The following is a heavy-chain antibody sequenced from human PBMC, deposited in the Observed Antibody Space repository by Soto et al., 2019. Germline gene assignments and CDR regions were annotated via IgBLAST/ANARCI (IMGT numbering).Heavy chain of an antibody. Sequence: VQLVESGGGLVKPGGSLRLSCAASGFTFSDYYMAWVRQTPGKGLEWIAYIVSGSTYTNYADSVKGRFTISRDNDRESLFLEMNSLRADDTALYYCAKDRGGDCPDNSCYFGADYWGQGALVTVSS. J-gene: IGHJ4*02. V-gene: IGHV3-11*06. CDR2: IVSGSTYT. CDR1: GFTFSDYY. CDR3: AKDRGGDCPDNSCYFGADY. D-gene: IGHD2-2*01.